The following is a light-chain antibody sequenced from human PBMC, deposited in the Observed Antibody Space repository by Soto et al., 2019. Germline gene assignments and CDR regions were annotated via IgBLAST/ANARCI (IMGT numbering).Light chain of an antibody. V-gene: IGKV3-20*01. CDR1: QSVIGTY. CDR3: QQYGSPLWT. CDR2: GES. J-gene: IGKJ1*01. Sequence: EIVLTQSPGTLSLSPGDRATLSCRASQSVIGTYLAWYQQKPGQPPRLLIYGESIRATGIPDRFSGSGSGTDVTLTTSRLEPEDFAVYYCQQYGSPLWTFGQGTKVEI.